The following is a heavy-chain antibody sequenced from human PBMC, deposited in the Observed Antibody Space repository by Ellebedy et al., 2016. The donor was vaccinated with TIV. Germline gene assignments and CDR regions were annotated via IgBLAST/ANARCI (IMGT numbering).Heavy chain of an antibody. J-gene: IGHJ4*02. V-gene: IGHV3-43*02. CDR2: ISGDGGST. CDR1: GFTFDDYA. D-gene: IGHD6-19*01. Sequence: GESLKISCAASGFTFDDYAMHWVRQAPGKGLEWVSLISGDGGSTYYADSVKGRFTISRDNSKNSLYLQMNSLRTEDTALYYCAKDITVHIAVAGTFDYWGQGTLVTVSS. CDR3: AKDITVHIAVAGTFDY.